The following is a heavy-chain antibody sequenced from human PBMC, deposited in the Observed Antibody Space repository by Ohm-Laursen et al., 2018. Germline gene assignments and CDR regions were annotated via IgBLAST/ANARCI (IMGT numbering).Heavy chain of an antibody. V-gene: IGHV1-8*02. CDR3: ARGRLSGTRRALDI. CDR2: MNPNSGNT. J-gene: IGHJ3*02. D-gene: IGHD1-7*01. CDR1: GYTFTTHY. Sequence: GASVKVSCKASGYTFTTHYIHWVRQATGQGLEWMGWMNPNSGNTGYAQKFQGRVTMARNASISTANMEMSSLRSEDTAVYYCARGRLSGTRRALDIWGQGTMVTVPS.